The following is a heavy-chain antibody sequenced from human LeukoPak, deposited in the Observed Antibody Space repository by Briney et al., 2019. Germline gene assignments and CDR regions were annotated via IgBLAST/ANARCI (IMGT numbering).Heavy chain of an antibody. CDR1: GFTFSSYA. V-gene: IGHV3-30*04. D-gene: IGHD3-16*01. Sequence: GGSLRLSCAASGFTFSSYAMHWVRQAPGKGLEWVAVISYDGSNKYYADSVKGRFTISRDNSKNTLYLQMNSLRAEDTAVYYCARDGGVPRYYFDYWAQGTLVTVSS. J-gene: IGHJ4*02. CDR2: ISYDGSNK. CDR3: ARDGGVPRYYFDY.